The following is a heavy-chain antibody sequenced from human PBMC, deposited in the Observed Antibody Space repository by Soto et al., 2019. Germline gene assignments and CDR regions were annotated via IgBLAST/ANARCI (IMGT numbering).Heavy chain of an antibody. CDR2: ISYDGSNK. CDR1: GFTFSSYA. CDR3: ARDRVPVIVVVPAAIRASWFDP. Sequence: QVQLVESGGGVVQPGRSLRLSCAASGFTFSSYAMHWVRQAPGKGLEWVAVISYDGSNKYYADSVKGRFTISRDNSKNTRYLQMNSLRAEDTAVYYCARDRVPVIVVVPAAIRASWFDPWGQGTLVTVSS. V-gene: IGHV3-30-3*01. J-gene: IGHJ5*02. D-gene: IGHD2-2*02.